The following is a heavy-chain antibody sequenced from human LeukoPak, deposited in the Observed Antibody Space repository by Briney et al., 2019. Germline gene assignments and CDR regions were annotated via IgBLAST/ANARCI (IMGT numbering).Heavy chain of an antibody. CDR2: IWYDGSNK. CDR3: ARDQGPDHYDSGYNDY. J-gene: IGHJ4*02. Sequence: GGSLRLSCAASGFTFSSYGMHWVRQAPGKGLEGVAVIWYDGSNKYYADSVKGRFTISRDNSKSTLYLQMNSLRAEDTAVYYCARDQGPDHYDSGYNDYWGQGTLVTVSS. V-gene: IGHV3-33*01. D-gene: IGHD3-22*01. CDR1: GFTFSSYG.